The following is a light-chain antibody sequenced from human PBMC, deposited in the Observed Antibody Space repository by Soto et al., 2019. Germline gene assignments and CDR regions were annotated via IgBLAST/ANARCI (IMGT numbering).Light chain of an antibody. Sequence: DIPMTQSPSTLSASVGDRVTITCRASQSISSWLAWYQQKPGKAPKLLIYKASSLESGVPSRFSGSGSGKEFTLTISSLQPDDFATYYCQQYNSYSYTFGQGTKLEIK. CDR2: KAS. V-gene: IGKV1-5*03. CDR3: QQYNSYSYT. J-gene: IGKJ2*01. CDR1: QSISSW.